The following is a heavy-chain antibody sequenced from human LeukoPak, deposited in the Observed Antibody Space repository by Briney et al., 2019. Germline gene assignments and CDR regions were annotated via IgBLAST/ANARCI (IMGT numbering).Heavy chain of an antibody. Sequence: PGASLKISCKGSGYSFTSYWISWVRQMPGKGLEWMGRIDPSDSYTNYSPSFQGYVTISADKSISTAYLQWSSLKASDTAMYYCARQDTADNWFDPWGQGTLVTVSS. J-gene: IGHJ5*02. CDR2: IDPSDSYT. V-gene: IGHV5-10-1*01. D-gene: IGHD5-18*01. CDR3: ARQDTADNWFDP. CDR1: GYSFTSYW.